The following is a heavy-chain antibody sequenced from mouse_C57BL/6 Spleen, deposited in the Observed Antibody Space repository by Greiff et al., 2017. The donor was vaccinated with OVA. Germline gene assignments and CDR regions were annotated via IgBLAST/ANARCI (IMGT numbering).Heavy chain of an antibody. J-gene: IGHJ3*01. Sequence: LQESGPELVKPGASVKISCKASGYAFSSSWMNWVKQRPGKGLEWIGRIYPGDGDTNYNGKFKGKATLTADKSSSTAYMQLSSLTSEDSAVYFCADYYGSSGFAYWGQGTLVTVSA. V-gene: IGHV1-82*01. CDR1: GYAFSSSW. CDR3: ADYYGSSGFAY. D-gene: IGHD1-1*01. CDR2: IYPGDGDT.